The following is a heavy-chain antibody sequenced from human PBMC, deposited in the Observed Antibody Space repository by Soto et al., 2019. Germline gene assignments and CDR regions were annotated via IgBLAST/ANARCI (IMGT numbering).Heavy chain of an antibody. CDR2: IIPIFGTA. J-gene: IGHJ4*02. D-gene: IGHD5-12*01. CDR3: SVGMATIDSPFDY. Sequence: EASVKVSCKASGGTFSSYAISWVRQAPGQGLEWMGGIIPIFGTANYAQKFQGRVTITADESTSTAYMELSSLRSEDTAVYYCSVGMATIDSPFDYWGQGTLVTVSS. V-gene: IGHV1-69*13. CDR1: GGTFSSYA.